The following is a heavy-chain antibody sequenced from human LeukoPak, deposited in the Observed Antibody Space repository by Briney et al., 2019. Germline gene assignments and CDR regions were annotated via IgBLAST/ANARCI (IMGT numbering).Heavy chain of an antibody. CDR2: IYYSGST. CDR1: GGSISSSSYY. J-gene: IGHJ5*02. Sequence: PSETLSLTCTVSGGSISSSSYYWGWIRQPPGKGLEWIGSIYYSGSTYYNPSLKSRVTISVDTSKNQFSLKLSSVTAADTAVYYCARHHPQMTTVTRLRSWFDPWGQGTLVTVSS. D-gene: IGHD4-11*01. CDR3: ARHHPQMTTVTRLRSWFDP. V-gene: IGHV4-39*01.